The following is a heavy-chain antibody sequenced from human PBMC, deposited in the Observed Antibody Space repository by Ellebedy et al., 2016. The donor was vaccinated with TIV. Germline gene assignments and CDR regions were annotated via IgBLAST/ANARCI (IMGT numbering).Heavy chain of an antibody. CDR3: ARETCSGDCYWGAWGFDP. V-gene: IGHV4-59*01. CDR1: GGSIGSYY. J-gene: IGHJ5*02. Sequence: MPSETLSLTCSISGGSIGSYYWTWVRQPPGGGLEWIGFIYYNGFSIYNSSLKSRVTISLDTSNNQFSLELKSVTAADTAVYYCARETCSGDCYWGAWGFDPWGQGIQVTVFS. CDR2: IYYNGFS. D-gene: IGHD2-21*02.